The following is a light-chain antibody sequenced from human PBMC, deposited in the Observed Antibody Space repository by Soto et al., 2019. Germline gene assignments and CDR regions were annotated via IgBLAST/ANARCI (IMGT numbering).Light chain of an antibody. CDR1: QSVSSN. J-gene: IGKJ1*01. CDR2: GAS. Sequence: EIVMTQSPATLSVSPGERATLSCRASQSVSSNLAWYQQKSGQAPRLLIYGASTRATGIPARFSGSGSGTEFTLTISSLQSEDFAVYYCQQYNNWRETFGQGTKVEIK. CDR3: QQYNNWRET. V-gene: IGKV3-15*01.